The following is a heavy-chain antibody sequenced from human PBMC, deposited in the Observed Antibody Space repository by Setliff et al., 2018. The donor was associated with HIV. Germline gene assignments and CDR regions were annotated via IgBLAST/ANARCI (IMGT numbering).Heavy chain of an antibody. CDR3: AREGLWSGDRGYFMDV. CDR1: GYTFTKYG. D-gene: IGHD3-10*01. V-gene: IGHV1-18*04. Sequence: ASVKVSCKASGYTFTKYGIIWVRQAPGQGLEWMGWIGADNGNTNYAQKFQGRVTMTTDTSTSTVYMELGSLISDDTAVYYCAREGLWSGDRGYFMDVWGKGTAVTVSS. J-gene: IGHJ6*03. CDR2: IGADNGNT.